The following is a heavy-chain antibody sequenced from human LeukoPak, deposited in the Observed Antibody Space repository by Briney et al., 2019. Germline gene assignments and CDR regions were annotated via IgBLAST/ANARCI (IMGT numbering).Heavy chain of an antibody. CDR1: YTFTNYD. Sequence: YTFTNYDIXGVRQAPGQGREGRGWMNPKSGNTVYAEKLQDRVTITRDNSRSRVYMELSSLRSEDTAVYYCARGRYSSSDDYWGQGTLVTVSS. CDR2: MNPKSGNT. CDR3: ARGRYSSSDDY. V-gene: IGHV1-8*03. D-gene: IGHD6-6*01. J-gene: IGHJ4*02.